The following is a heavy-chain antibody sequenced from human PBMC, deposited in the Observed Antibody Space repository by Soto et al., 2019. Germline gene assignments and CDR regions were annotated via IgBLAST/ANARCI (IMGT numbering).Heavy chain of an antibody. J-gene: IGHJ4*02. CDR3: ERDRGYNCYDY. D-gene: IGHD5-18*01. Sequence: VQLVESGGALVQPGGSLRLSCSASGFSFSNSCMTWVRQAQGKGLEWVANIDEVGNEKNIVDSVKGRFTIFRDNDKSSRYLQMSGRRVDDTAMYDCERDRGYNCYDYWGQGTVVTVSS. V-gene: IGHV3-7*05. CDR1: GFSFSNSC. CDR2: IDEVGNEK.